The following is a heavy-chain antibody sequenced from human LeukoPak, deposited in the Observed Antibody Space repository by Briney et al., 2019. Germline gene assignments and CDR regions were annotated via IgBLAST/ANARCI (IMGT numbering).Heavy chain of an antibody. Sequence: PSETLSLTCTVSGGSISSSSYYWGWIRQPPGKGLEWIGSIYYSGSTYYNPSLKSRVTISVDTSKNQFSLKLSSVTAADTAVYYCARDGWSGSYLAHYPFDIRGQGTMVTVSS. D-gene: IGHD1-26*01. CDR1: GGSISSSSYY. CDR3: ARDGWSGSYLAHYPFDI. CDR2: IYYSGST. V-gene: IGHV4-39*07. J-gene: IGHJ3*02.